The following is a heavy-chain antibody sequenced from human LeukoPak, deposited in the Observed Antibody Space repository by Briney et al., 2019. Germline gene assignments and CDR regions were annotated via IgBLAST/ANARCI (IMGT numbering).Heavy chain of an antibody. J-gene: IGHJ4*02. Sequence: ASVKVSCKASGYTFTGYYMHWVRQAPGQGLEWMGWINPNSGGTNYAQKFQGRVTMTRDTSISTAYMELSRLRSDDTAVYYCARIARGILTGYRYYLDYWGQGTLVTVSS. CDR3: ARIARGILTGYRYYLDY. CDR1: GYTFTGYY. D-gene: IGHD3-9*01. V-gene: IGHV1-2*02. CDR2: INPNSGGT.